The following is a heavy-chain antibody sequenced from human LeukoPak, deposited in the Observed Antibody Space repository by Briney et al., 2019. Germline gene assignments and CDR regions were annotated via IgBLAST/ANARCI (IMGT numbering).Heavy chain of an antibody. V-gene: IGHV3-23*01. CDR2: ISGSGTST. CDR1: GFTFRSYA. CDR3: EGTYYYDSSDDY. D-gene: IGHD3-22*01. Sequence: GGSLKLSCAASGFTFRSYAMSWVRQAPGKGLEWVLAISGSGTSTYYADSVKGRFTISRDNSKNTLYLQMNSLRAEDTAVYYCEGTYYYDSSDDYWGQGTLVTVSS. J-gene: IGHJ4*02.